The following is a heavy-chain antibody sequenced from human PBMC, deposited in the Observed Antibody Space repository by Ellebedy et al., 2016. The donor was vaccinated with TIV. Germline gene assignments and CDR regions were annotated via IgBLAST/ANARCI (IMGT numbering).Heavy chain of an antibody. V-gene: IGHV1-46*01. CDR1: GDTVTRSY. J-gene: IGHJ6*02. D-gene: IGHD1-26*01. CDR3: ASPRTHGRGRVYYYGMDV. CDR2: INPSGGST. Sequence: AASVKVSCKASGDTVTRSYMHWVRQAPGQGLEWMGIINPSGGSTSYAQKFQGRVTMTRDTSTSTVYMELSSLRSEDTAVYYCASPRTHGRGRVYYYGMDVWGQGTTVTVSS.